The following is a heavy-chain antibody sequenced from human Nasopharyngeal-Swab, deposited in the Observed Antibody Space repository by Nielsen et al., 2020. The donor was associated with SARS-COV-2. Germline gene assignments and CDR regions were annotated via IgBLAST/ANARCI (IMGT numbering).Heavy chain of an antibody. Sequence: GESLKISCAASGFTVSAYDIHWVRQAPGKGPEWVTGISYDGSFKSYIESVRGRFTISRDNAKNTLYLQMNSLRVDDTAVYYCVKHQGSPSDQWGQGTLVTVSS. V-gene: IGHV3-33*03. CDR3: VKHQGSPSDQ. CDR1: GFTVSAYD. CDR2: ISYDGSFK. J-gene: IGHJ4*02.